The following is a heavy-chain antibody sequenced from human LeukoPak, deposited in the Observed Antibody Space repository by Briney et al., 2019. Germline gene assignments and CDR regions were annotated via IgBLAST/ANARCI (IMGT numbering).Heavy chain of an antibody. CDR2: IYYTGST. J-gene: IGHJ4*02. V-gene: IGHV4-59*01. CDR1: GGSLSTYY. Sequence: PSETLSLTCTVSGGSLSTYYWSWIRQPPGKGLEWIGYIYYTGSTNYNPSLKSRITLSVDTSKKEFSLKLRSVTAADSPVYYCARDIGSHTYWGQGTLVTVSS. CDR3: ARDIGSHTY. D-gene: IGHD5-12*01.